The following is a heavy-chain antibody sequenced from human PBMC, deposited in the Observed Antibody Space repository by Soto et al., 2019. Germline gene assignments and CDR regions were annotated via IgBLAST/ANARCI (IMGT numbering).Heavy chain of an antibody. V-gene: IGHV3-66*01. CDR3: ARELPYSSSWYYYGMDV. Sequence: GGSLRLSCAASGFTVSSNYMSWVRQAPGKGLEWVSVIYSGGSTYYADSVKGRFTISRDNSKNTLYLQMNSLRAEDTAVYYCARELPYSSSWYYYGMDVWGQGTTVTVSS. J-gene: IGHJ6*02. D-gene: IGHD6-6*01. CDR1: GFTVSSNY. CDR2: IYSGGST.